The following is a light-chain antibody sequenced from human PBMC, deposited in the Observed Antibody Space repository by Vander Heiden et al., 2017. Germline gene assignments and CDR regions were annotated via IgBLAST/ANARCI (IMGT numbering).Light chain of an antibody. CDR1: SSNIGAGYD. J-gene: IGLJ2*01. V-gene: IGLV1-40*01. CDR2: GNT. CDR3: QSYDSSLSGSKV. Sequence: QSVLTQPPSVSGAPGQQVTISCTGSSSNIGAGYDVHWYQQLPGTAPNLLIYGNTNRPSGVPDRFSGSKSGTSASLAITGLQAEDEADYYCQSYDSSLSGSKVFGGGTKLTVL.